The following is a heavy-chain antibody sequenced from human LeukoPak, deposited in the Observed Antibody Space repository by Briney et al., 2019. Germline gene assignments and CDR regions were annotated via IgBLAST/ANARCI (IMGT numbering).Heavy chain of an antibody. D-gene: IGHD1-1*01. CDR1: GYIFTSYA. V-gene: IGHV7-4-1*02. CDR2: INTNTGNP. J-gene: IGHJ4*02. Sequence: ASVKVSCKASGYIFTSYAIHWVRQAPGRGLEWMGWINTNTGNPTYAQGFTGHFVFSLDTSVSTAYLQISSLKAEDTAVYYCARAKANWNDDGVDYWGQGTLVTVSS. CDR3: ARAKANWNDDGVDY.